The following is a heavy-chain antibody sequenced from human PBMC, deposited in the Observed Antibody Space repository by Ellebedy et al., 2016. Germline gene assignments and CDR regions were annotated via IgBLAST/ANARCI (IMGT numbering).Heavy chain of an antibody. CDR2: ISYDGSNK. CDR1: GFTFSSYA. D-gene: IGHD2-21*01. J-gene: IGHJ6*03. CDR3: ARVGGEESTAIGYYYYMDV. Sequence: GESLKISCAASGFTFSSYAMHWVRRAPGKGLEWVAVISYDGSNKYYADSVKGRFTISRDNSKNTLYLQMNSLRAEDTAVYYCARVGGEESTAIGYYYYMDVWGKGTTVTVSS. V-gene: IGHV3-30-3*01.